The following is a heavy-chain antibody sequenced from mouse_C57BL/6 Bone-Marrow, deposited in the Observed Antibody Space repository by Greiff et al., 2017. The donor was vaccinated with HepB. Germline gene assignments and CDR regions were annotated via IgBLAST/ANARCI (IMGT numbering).Heavy chain of an antibody. CDR2: ISYDGSN. Sequence: EVQLQDSGPGLVKPSQSLSLTCSVTGYSITSGYYWNWIRQFPGNKLEWMGYISYDGSNDYNPSLKNRISITRDTSKNQFFLKLNSVTTEDTATYYCAIDGYSDYWGQGTTLTVSS. J-gene: IGHJ2*01. CDR3: AIDGYSDY. CDR1: GYSITSGYY. D-gene: IGHD2-3*01. V-gene: IGHV3-6*01.